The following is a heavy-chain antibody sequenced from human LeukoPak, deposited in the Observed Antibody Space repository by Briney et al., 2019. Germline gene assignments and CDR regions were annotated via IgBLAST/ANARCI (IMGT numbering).Heavy chain of an antibody. J-gene: IGHJ5*02. CDR1: GGSMSSGNYY. D-gene: IGHD3-10*01. CDR2: IYISGST. CDR3: ARAVGSSESNWFDP. Sequence: SQTLSLTCTVSGGSMSSGNYYWSWIRQPAGKGPEWIGRIYISGSTNYNPSLKSRVTISVDTSKNQFSLKLSSVTAADTAVYYCARAVGSSESNWFDPWGQGTLATVST. V-gene: IGHV4-61*02.